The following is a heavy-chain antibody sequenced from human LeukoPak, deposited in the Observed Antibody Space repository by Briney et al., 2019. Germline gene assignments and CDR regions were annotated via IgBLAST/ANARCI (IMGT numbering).Heavy chain of an antibody. CDR2: ISSSSSYI. CDR1: GFTFSSYS. D-gene: IGHD3-22*01. Sequence: PGESLRLSCAASGFTFSSYSMNWVRQAPGKGLEWVSSISSSSSYIYYADSVKGRFTISRDNAKNSLYLQMNSLRAEDTAVYYCARGDSSGYYSGYWGQGTLVTVSS. V-gene: IGHV3-21*01. J-gene: IGHJ4*02. CDR3: ARGDSSGYYSGY.